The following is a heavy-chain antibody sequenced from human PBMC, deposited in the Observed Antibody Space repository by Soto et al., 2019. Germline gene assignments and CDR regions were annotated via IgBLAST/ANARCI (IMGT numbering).Heavy chain of an antibody. D-gene: IGHD6-13*01. CDR2: INHSGST. V-gene: IGHV4-34*01. Sequence: SEPLSLTCAVYGGSFSGYYWSWIRQPPGKGLEWIGEINHSGSTNYNPSLKSRVTISVDTSKNQFSLKLSSVTAADTAVYYCARGRIAAAGTRGNWFDPWGQGTLVTVSS. J-gene: IGHJ5*02. CDR1: GGSFSGYY. CDR3: ARGRIAAAGTRGNWFDP.